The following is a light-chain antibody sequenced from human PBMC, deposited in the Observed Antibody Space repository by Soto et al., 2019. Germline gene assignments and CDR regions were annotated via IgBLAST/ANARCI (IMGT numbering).Light chain of an antibody. CDR3: QQYSYWPRT. CDR2: GVS. J-gene: IGKJ1*01. V-gene: IGKV3-15*01. CDR1: ETVSTN. Sequence: ETVLTQSPATLSVSPGERVTLSCRASETVSTNLAWYQQRPGQAPSLLIYGVSTRATGIPARFSGSGSGTEFTLTISSLQSEDFAVYYCQQYSYWPRTFGQGTKVDIK.